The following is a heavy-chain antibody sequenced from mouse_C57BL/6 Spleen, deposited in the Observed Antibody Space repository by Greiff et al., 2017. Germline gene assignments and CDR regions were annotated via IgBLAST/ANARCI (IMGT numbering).Heavy chain of an antibody. J-gene: IGHJ4*01. V-gene: IGHV1-81*01. CDR1: GYTFTSYG. D-gene: IGHD2-3*01. Sequence: QVQLKQSGAELARPGASVKLSCKASGYTFTSYGISWVKQRTGQGLEWIGEIYPRSGNTYYNEKFKGKATLTADKSSSTAYMELRSLTSEDSAVYFCARSGDGYAMDYWGQGTSVTVSS. CDR3: ARSGDGYAMDY. CDR2: IYPRSGNT.